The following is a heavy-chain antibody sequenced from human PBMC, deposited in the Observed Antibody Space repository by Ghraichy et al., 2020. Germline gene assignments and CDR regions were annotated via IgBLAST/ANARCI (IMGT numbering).Heavy chain of an antibody. J-gene: IGHJ4*02. Sequence: SETLSLTCTVSGGSISSSSYYWGWIRQPPGKGLEWIGSIYYSGSTYYNPSLKSRVTISVDTSKNQFSLKLSSVTAADTAVYYCASGVVARLVSPFDYWGQGTLVTVSS. CDR2: IYYSGST. D-gene: IGHD6-6*01. CDR3: ASGVVARLVSPFDY. V-gene: IGHV4-39*01. CDR1: GGSISSSSYY.